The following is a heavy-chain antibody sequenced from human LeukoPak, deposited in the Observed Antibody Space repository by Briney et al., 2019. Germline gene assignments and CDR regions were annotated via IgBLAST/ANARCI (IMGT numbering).Heavy chain of an antibody. Sequence: GESLQISCKGSGYSFTSYWIGWVRQMPGKGLEWMGIIYPGDSDTRYSPSFQGQVTISADKSVSTAYLQWSSLKASDTAMYYCASTSRPKYCSGSSCYPYYFDYWGQGTLVTVSS. CDR3: ASTSRPKYCSGSSCYPYYFDY. D-gene: IGHD2-15*01. V-gene: IGHV5-51*01. CDR2: IYPGDSDT. CDR1: GYSFTSYW. J-gene: IGHJ4*02.